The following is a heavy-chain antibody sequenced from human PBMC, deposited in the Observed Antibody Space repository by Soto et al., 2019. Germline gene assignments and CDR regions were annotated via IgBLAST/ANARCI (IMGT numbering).Heavy chain of an antibody. Sequence: PGASLKISCQGSGYTFTSYWIAWVRQMPGKGLEWMGIIYPRNSDTRYSPSFQGQVALSAEQSINTAYLQWSSLKASDTAMYYCVRPDSSGYYPDHWGQGTLVTVSS. D-gene: IGHD3-22*01. CDR3: VRPDSSGYYPDH. CDR2: IYPRNSDT. J-gene: IGHJ4*02. V-gene: IGHV5-51*01. CDR1: GYTFTSYW.